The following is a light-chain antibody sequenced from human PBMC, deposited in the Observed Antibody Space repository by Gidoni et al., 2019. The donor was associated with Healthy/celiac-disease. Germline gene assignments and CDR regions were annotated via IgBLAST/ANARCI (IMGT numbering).Light chain of an antibody. CDR1: QSVSSY. V-gene: IGKV3-11*01. J-gene: IGKJ3*01. CDR2: DAS. CDR3: QQRSNWPPVFT. Sequence: VFTQSPATLSLSPGERAILSCRASQSVSSYLAWYQQKPGQAPRLLIYDASNRATGIPARCSGSGSGTDFTLTISSLEPEDFAVYYCQQRSNWPPVFTFGPGTKVDIK.